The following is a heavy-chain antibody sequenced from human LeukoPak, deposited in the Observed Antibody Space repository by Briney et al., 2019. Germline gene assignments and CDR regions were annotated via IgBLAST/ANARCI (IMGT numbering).Heavy chain of an antibody. D-gene: IGHD3-10*01. Sequence: ASVKVSCKASGYTFAGYNMHWVRPAPGQGREWMGWINPNSGGTNYAQKFQGRVTMTRDTSISTAYMELSRLRSDDTAVYYCARDRLVRGLVFWFDPWGQGTLVTVSS. V-gene: IGHV1-2*02. CDR2: INPNSGGT. CDR1: GYTFAGYN. CDR3: ARDRLVRGLVFWFDP. J-gene: IGHJ5*02.